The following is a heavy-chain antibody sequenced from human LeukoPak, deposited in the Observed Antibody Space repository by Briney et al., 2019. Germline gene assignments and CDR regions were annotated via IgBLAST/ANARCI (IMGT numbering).Heavy chain of an antibody. CDR2: ISRSGDT. J-gene: IGHJ4*02. Sequence: GGSLRLSCAASGFTFNNYAMSWVRQAPGKGLEWVSGISRSGDTYYADSVKGRFTISRDNSKNTLYLQMNSLRGEDTALYYCAKVRGDYWSPFEYWGQGTLVTVSS. V-gene: IGHV3-23*01. CDR1: GFTFNNYA. CDR3: AKVRGDYWSPFEY. D-gene: IGHD2-8*02.